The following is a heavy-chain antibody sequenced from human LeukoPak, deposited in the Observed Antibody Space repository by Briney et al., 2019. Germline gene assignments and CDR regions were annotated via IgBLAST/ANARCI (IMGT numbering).Heavy chain of an antibody. CDR1: GGTFSSYA. D-gene: IGHD6-19*01. CDR2: IIPIFGTA. Sequence: SVKVSCKASGGTFSSYAISWVRQAPGQGLEWMGRIIPIFGTANYAQKFQGRVTITTDESTSTAYMELSSLRSEDTAVYYCTRDPSYGRQWLGNWFDPWGQGTLVTVSS. CDR3: TRDPSYGRQWLGNWFDP. V-gene: IGHV1-69*05. J-gene: IGHJ5*02.